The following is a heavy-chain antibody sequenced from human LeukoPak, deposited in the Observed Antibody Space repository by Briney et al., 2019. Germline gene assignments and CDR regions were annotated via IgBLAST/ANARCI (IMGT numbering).Heavy chain of an antibody. CDR3: ARNRRLGGKNCSGGSCRTYYYYGMDV. D-gene: IGHD2-15*01. Sequence: KPSETLSLTCAVYGGSFSGYYWSWIRQPPGKGLEWIGEINHSGSTNYNPSLESRVTISVDTSKNQFSLKLSSVTAADTAVYYCARNRRLGGKNCSGGSCRTYYYYGMDVWGQGTTVTVSS. CDR2: INHSGST. V-gene: IGHV4-34*01. CDR1: GGSFSGYY. J-gene: IGHJ6*02.